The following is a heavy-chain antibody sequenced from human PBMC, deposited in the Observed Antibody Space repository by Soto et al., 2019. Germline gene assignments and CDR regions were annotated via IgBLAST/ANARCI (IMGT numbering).Heavy chain of an antibody. CDR3: LRLPFYDILTQRSYYYYGMDV. CDR2: IYPGDSDT. V-gene: IGHV5-51*01. Sequence: GESLKISCKGSGYSFTSYWIGWVRQMPGKGLEWMGIIYPGDSDTRYSPSFQGQVTISADKSISTAYLQWSSLKASDTAMYYCLRLPFYDILTQRSYYYYGMDVWGQGTTVTVSS. D-gene: IGHD3-9*01. J-gene: IGHJ6*02. CDR1: GYSFTSYW.